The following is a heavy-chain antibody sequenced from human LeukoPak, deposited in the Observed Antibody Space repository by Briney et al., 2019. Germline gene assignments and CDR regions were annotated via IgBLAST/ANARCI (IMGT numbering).Heavy chain of an antibody. V-gene: IGHV3-74*01. CDR1: GFTFSRYW. D-gene: IGHD3-3*01. J-gene: IGHJ6*02. CDR3: AREYYDFWSGYYYYYYGIDV. CDR2: INSDGSST. Sequence: GGALRLPRAASGFTFSRYWMHWVRQAARKGLVWVSRINSDGSSTSYADTVKGRFTTSRDNAKNTLYLQMNSLRAEDTAVYYCAREYYDFWSGYYYYYYGIDVWGQGTTVTVSS.